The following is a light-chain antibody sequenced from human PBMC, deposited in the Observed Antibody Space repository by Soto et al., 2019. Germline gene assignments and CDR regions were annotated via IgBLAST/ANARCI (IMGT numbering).Light chain of an antibody. J-gene: IGKJ5*01. CDR3: QHRSNWPIT. V-gene: IGKV3-11*01. Sequence: EIVFTHSPATLSLSTVERGTLSCSASQSVSNYLAWYQQKPGQTPRPLIYDASNKATGIPARFSGSGSGTDFTLTISSLEPEDFAVYYCQHRSNWPITFGQGTRLEIK. CDR1: QSVSNY. CDR2: DAS.